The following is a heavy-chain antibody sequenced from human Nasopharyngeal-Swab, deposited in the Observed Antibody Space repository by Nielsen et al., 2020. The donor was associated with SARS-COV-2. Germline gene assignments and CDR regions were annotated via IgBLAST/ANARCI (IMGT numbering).Heavy chain of an antibody. J-gene: IGHJ6*02. CDR3: ARVLPFRITGTSGMDV. CDR2: INPTDGST. V-gene: IGHV1-46*01. CDR1: GYTFTSYY. D-gene: IGHD1-7*01. Sequence: ASVQVSCKASGYTFTSYYLHWVRQAPGQGLEWLGLINPTDGSTSYAQKFEGRVTMTRVTSTSTVYMELNSLRSEDTAVYYCARVLPFRITGTSGMDVWGQETTVTVSS.